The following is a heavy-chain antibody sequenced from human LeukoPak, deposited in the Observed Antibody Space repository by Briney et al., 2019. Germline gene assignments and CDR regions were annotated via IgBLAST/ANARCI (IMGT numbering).Heavy chain of an antibody. J-gene: IGHJ4*02. V-gene: IGHV1-18*01. CDR1: GSTFTTYG. D-gene: IGHD1-1*01. CDR3: ARDRLNPGGACLDY. Sequence: ALVKPCCYASGSTFTTYGISCGREAPGPGLEWRGWISAYTGNTNYAQNLQGRVTMTTDTSTSTAYMELRSLRSDDTAVYCCARDRLNPGGACLDYWGQGTLVTVSS. CDR2: ISAYTGNT.